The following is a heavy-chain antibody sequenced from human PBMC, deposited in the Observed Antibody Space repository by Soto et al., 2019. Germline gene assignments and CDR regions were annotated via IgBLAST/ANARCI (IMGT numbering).Heavy chain of an antibody. V-gene: IGHV3-33*01. D-gene: IGHD6-19*01. CDR1: GFTFSSYG. J-gene: IGHJ4*02. CDR3: ARDRSGWYQDY. CDR2: IWYDGSNK. Sequence: QVQLVESGGDVVQPGRSLRLSCAASGFTFSSYGMHWVRQAPGKGLEWVAVIWYDGSNKYYADSVQGRFTISRDNSKNTLYLQMNSLRAEDTAVYYCARDRSGWYQDYWGQGTLVTVSS.